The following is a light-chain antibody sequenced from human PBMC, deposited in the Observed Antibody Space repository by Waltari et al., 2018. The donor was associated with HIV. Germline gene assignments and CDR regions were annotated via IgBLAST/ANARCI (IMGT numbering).Light chain of an antibody. J-gene: IGLJ1*01. CDR1: NSYFASYNL. Sequence: QSALTQPASVSGSPGQSITISCTGTNSYFASYNLVSWYQQHPGKAPKLMIYEATKRPSGVSNRFSGSKSGNTASLTISGLQADDEADYYCCSAVGSYVFGTGTKVTVL. CDR2: EAT. V-gene: IGLV2-23*01. CDR3: CSAVGSYV.